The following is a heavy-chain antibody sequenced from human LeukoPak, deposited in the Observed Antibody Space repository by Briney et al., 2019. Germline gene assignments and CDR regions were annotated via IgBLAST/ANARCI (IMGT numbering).Heavy chain of an antibody. CDR2: IYTSGST. Sequence: SETLSLTCTVSGGSISSYYWSWIRQPAGKGLEWIGRIYTSGSTNYNPSLKSRVTMSVDTSKNQFSLKLSSVTAADTAVYYCASLTTVIVVDHPPGDDYWGQGTLVTVSS. D-gene: IGHD3-22*01. CDR3: ASLTTVIVVDHPPGDDY. V-gene: IGHV4-4*07. J-gene: IGHJ4*02. CDR1: GGSISSYY.